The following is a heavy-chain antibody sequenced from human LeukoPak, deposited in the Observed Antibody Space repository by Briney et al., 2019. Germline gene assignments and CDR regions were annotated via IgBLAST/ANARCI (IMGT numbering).Heavy chain of an antibody. CDR2: IYTSGST. CDR3: ARGAGAAAGTGWYYYGMDV. J-gene: IGHJ6*02. CDR1: GGSISSYY. V-gene: IGHV4-4*07. D-gene: IGHD6-13*01. Sequence: SETLSLTCTVSGGSISSYYWSWIRQPAGKGLGWIGRIYTSGSTNYNPSLKSRVTMSVDTSKNQFSLKLSSVTAADTAVYYCARGAGAAAGTGWYYYGMDVWGQGTTVTVSS.